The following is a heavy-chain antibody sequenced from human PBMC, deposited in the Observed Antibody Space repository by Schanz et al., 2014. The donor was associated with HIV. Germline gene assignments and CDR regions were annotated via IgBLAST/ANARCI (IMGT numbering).Heavy chain of an antibody. D-gene: IGHD5-18*01. V-gene: IGHV3-23*01. CDR3: VKAYSSGFSGAGS. CDR1: GFTFSDYP. Sequence: EVQLLESGGGLVQPGGSLRLSCTTSGFTFSDYPVSWLRQAPGKGLDWVSTISGSDGDTYYADSVKGRFTISRDNSRNALYLHMNSLRADDTAIYYCVKAYSSGFSGAGSWGQGALVTVSS. CDR2: ISGSDGDT. J-gene: IGHJ5*02.